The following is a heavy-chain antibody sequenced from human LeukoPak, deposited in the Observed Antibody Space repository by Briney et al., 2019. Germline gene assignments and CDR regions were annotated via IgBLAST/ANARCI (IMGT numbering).Heavy chain of an antibody. V-gene: IGHV3-7*03. J-gene: IGHJ4*02. D-gene: IGHD6-6*01. CDR2: IKPDGSEK. CDR3: ARVWREYISSSPGVDY. CDR1: GFTFSNYW. Sequence: PGGSLRLSCAASGFTFSNYWMSWVRQAPGKGLEWVANIKPDGSEKYYVDSVKGRSTISRDNAKNSLYLQMNSLRAEDTAMYYCARVWREYISSSPGVDYCGQGTLVTVPS.